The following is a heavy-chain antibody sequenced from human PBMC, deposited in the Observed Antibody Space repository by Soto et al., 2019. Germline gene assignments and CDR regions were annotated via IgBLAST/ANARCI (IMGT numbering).Heavy chain of an antibody. CDR1: GGTFSSYA. CDR2: IIPIFGTA. Sequence: SVKVSCKASGGTFSSYAISWVRQAPGQGLEWMGGIIPIFGTANYAQKFQGRVTITADESTSTAYMELSSLRSEDTAVYYCVRGKEAGVWFDPWGQGTLVTVSS. D-gene: IGHD1-26*01. CDR3: VRGKEAGVWFDP. J-gene: IGHJ5*02. V-gene: IGHV1-69*13.